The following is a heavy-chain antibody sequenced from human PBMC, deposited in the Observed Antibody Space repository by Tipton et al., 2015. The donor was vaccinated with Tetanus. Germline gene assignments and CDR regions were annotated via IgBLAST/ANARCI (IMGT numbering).Heavy chain of an antibody. CDR3: FGGDYLG. CDR1: GFTFKSYT. CDR2: IKPDGSDK. V-gene: IGHV3-7*01. Sequence: EASGFTFKSYTMNWLRQAPGNGLEWVANIKPDGSDKYYSDSVKGRLTISRDNAKNSVSLQMSGLRAEDTATYYCFGGDYLGWGQGTLVIVSS. J-gene: IGHJ4*02. D-gene: IGHD4/OR15-4a*01.